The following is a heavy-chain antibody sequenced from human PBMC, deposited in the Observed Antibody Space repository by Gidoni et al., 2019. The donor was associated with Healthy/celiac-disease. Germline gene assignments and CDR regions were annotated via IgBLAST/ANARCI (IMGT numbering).Heavy chain of an antibody. CDR3: ARLWRARGFDY. J-gene: IGHJ4*02. V-gene: IGHV4-34*01. CDR2: INHSGST. CDR1: GGSFSGYY. D-gene: IGHD3-3*01. Sequence: QVQLQQWGAGLLKPSETLSLTCAVYGGSFSGYYWSWIRKPPGKGLEWIGEINHSGSTNYNPSLKSRVTISVDTSKNQFSLKLSSVTAADTAVYYCARLWRARGFDYWGQGTLVTVSS.